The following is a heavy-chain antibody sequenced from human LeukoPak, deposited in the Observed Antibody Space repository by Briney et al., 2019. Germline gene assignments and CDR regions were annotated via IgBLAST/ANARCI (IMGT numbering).Heavy chain of an antibody. J-gene: IGHJ6*02. Sequence: SETLSLTCTVPGGSISSGDYYWSWIRQPPGKGLEWIGYIYYSGSTYYNPSLKSRVTISVDTSKNQFSLKLSSVTAADTAVYYCARGGYCSSTSCAYYYGMDVWGQGTTVTVSS. V-gene: IGHV4-30-4*01. CDR1: GGSISSGDYY. D-gene: IGHD2-2*01. CDR2: IYYSGST. CDR3: ARGGYCSSTSCAYYYGMDV.